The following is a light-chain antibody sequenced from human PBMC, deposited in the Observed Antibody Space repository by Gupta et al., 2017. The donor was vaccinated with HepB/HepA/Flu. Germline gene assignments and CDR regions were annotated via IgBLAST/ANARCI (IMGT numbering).Light chain of an antibody. V-gene: IGLV1-44*01. Sequence: HSVLTQPPSASGTPGQRVTISCSRGRSNIGINNVNWYQQLPGTGPKLLIYKSAQRPSGVPDRFSGSKSDTSASLAISGLQSEDEADYYCAAWDDSLNAWVFGGGTKLTVL. CDR1: RSNIGINN. CDR2: KSA. J-gene: IGLJ3*02. CDR3: AAWDDSLNAWV.